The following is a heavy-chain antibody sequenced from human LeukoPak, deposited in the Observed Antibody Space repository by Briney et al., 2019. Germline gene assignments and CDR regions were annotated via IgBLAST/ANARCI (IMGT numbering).Heavy chain of an antibody. J-gene: IGHJ4*02. Sequence: GGSLRLSCAASRFTFSTYWMTWVRQAPGEGLEWVANINEDGSQKNYVDSVKGRFTISRDNAKNSLYLQMKSLRAEDTAVYYCATLGGRYDPFDYWGQGTLVTVSS. V-gene: IGHV3-7*01. CDR3: ATLGGRYDPFDY. CDR2: INEDGSQK. CDR1: RFTFSTYW. D-gene: IGHD5-12*01.